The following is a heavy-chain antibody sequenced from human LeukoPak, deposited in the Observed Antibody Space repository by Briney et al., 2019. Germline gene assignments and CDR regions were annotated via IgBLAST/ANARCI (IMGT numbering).Heavy chain of an antibody. V-gene: IGHV3-23*01. CDR1: GLTFSTYA. D-gene: IGHD1-26*01. CDR2: ISSSGVST. J-gene: IGHJ4*02. Sequence: GGSLRLSCAASGLTFSTYAMSWVRQAPGKGLEWVSMISSSGVSTYYAGSVEGRLTISRDNSKNTLYLQMNSLRVEDTAVYYCAKRAVGLTFDYWGQGTLVTVSS. CDR3: AKRAVGLTFDY.